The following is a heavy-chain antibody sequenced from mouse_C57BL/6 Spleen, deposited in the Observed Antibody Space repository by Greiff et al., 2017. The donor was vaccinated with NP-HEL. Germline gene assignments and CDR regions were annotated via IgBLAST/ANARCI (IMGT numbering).Heavy chain of an antibody. CDR1: GFTFSDYY. CDR2: INYDGSST. CDR3: ARGGIYDGYLGDYAMDY. D-gene: IGHD2-3*01. Sequence: EVKVVVSEGGLVQPGSSMKLSCTASGFTFSDYYMAWVRQVPEKGLEWVANINYDGSSTYYLDSLKSRFIISRNNAKNILYLQMSSLKSEDTATYYCARGGIYDGYLGDYAMDYWGQGTSVTVSS. J-gene: IGHJ4*01. V-gene: IGHV5-16*01.